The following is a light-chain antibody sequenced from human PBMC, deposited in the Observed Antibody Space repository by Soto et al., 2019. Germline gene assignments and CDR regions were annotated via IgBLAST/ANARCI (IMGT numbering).Light chain of an antibody. V-gene: IGKV3-15*01. J-gene: IGKJ4*01. CDR2: GAS. CDR3: QQYNHWPPLT. CDR1: QTISSW. Sequence: MTQSPSTLSGSVGDRVTITCRASQTISSWLAWYQHKPGQAPRLLIYGASTRATGIPVRFSGSGSGTEFTLTISSLQSEDFAVYYCQQYNHWPPLTFGGGTKVDIK.